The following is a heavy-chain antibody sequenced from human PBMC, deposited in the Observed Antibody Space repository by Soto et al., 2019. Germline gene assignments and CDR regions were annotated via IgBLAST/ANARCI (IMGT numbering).Heavy chain of an antibody. Sequence: QVQPVQSGAEVKKLGSSVKVSCKTSGVTLPKYGINWVRQAPGQGLEWMGGIIPFYGTTNYAQKFQGRVTITADESTSTVYMELNRLKSDDTAVFFCARGVSGWSPFDLWGQGTLVTVSS. CDR2: IIPFYGTT. CDR3: ARGVSGWSPFDL. D-gene: IGHD6-19*01. CDR1: GVTLPKYG. J-gene: IGHJ4*02. V-gene: IGHV1-69*01.